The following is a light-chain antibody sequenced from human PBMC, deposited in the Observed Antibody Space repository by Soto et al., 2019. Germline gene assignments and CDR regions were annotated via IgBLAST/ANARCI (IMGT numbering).Light chain of an antibody. CDR3: QQSYSTPWT. J-gene: IGKJ1*01. Sequence: DIQMTQSPSSLSASVGDRVSITCRASQSISSYLNWYQQKPGEAPKVLIYAASSLQSGVPARFSGSGSGTDFTLTISALQPEDFATYYCQQSYSTPWTFGQGTKVDIK. CDR2: AAS. CDR1: QSISSY. V-gene: IGKV1-39*01.